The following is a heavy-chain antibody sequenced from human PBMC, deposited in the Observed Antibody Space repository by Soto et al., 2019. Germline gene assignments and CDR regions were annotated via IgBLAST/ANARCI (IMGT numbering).Heavy chain of an antibody. CDR3: ARVINPWAFDI. Sequence: GSLRLSCAASGFTFSDYYMSWIRQAPGKGLEWVSYISSSSSYTNYADSVKGRFTISRDNSKNTLYLQINSLRVEDTAVYYCARVINPWAFDIWGQGTMVTVSS. V-gene: IGHV3-11*03. CDR2: ISSSSSYT. CDR1: GFTFSDYY. J-gene: IGHJ3*02.